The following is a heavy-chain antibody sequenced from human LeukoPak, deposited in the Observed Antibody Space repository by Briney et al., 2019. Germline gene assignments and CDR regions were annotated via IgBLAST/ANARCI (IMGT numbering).Heavy chain of an antibody. CDR1: GASISSSSYY. D-gene: IGHD1-26*01. Sequence: SETLPLICTLSGASISSSSYYWGWIRQPPGKGLEWIGSIYYSGSTYYNPSLKSRVMIYVDTSKNQFSLKLSSVTAADTAVYYCARPIVGATIGFDYWGRGTLVTVSS. CDR2: IYYSGST. V-gene: IGHV4-39*01. J-gene: IGHJ4*02. CDR3: ARPIVGATIGFDY.